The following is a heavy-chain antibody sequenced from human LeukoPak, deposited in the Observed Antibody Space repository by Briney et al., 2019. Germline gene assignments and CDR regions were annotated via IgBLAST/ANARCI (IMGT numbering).Heavy chain of an antibody. CDR3: ARSDLYGDYLPGNY. Sequence: SETLSLTCTVSGGSISTYYWNWIRQPPGKGLEWIGYIYYSGRTNYNPSLKSRVSISIDTSKNQFSLKLSSVTAADTAFYYCARSDLYGDYLPGNYWGQGTLVAVSS. CDR1: GGSISTYY. V-gene: IGHV4-59*01. CDR2: IYYSGRT. D-gene: IGHD4-17*01. J-gene: IGHJ4*02.